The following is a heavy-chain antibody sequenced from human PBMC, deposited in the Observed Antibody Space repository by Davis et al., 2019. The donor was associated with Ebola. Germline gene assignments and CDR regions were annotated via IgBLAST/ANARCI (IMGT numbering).Heavy chain of an antibody. CDR1: GYTLSEFS. D-gene: IGHD6-13*01. Sequence: AASVKVSCKVFGYTLSEFSMHWVRQAPGGGLEWMGGFDPEDGGHRYAQKLQGRVTMTEDTFTNTAYMELRSLRSDDTAVYYCARGQQLVDYFDYWGQGTLVTVSS. CDR2: FDPEDGGH. CDR3: ARGQQLVDYFDY. V-gene: IGHV1-24*01. J-gene: IGHJ4*02.